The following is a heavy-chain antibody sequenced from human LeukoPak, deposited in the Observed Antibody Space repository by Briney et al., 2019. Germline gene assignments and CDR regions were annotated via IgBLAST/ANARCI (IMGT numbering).Heavy chain of an antibody. Sequence: GGSLRLSCAASGFTLSSYNMKWVRQAPGKGLEWVSVIYSGGSTYYADSVKGRFTISRDNSKNTLYLQMNSLRAEDTAVYYCARVWMGANDYWGQGTLVTVSS. CDR3: ARVWMGANDY. CDR2: IYSGGST. J-gene: IGHJ4*02. D-gene: IGHD1-26*01. V-gene: IGHV3-53*01. CDR1: GFTLSSYN.